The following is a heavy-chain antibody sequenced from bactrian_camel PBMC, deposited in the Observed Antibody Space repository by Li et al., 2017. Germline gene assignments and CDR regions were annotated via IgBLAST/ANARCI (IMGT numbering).Heavy chain of an antibody. CDR2: LWTGDGAT. J-gene: IGHJ4*01. V-gene: IGHV3S1*01. CDR3: AADPKWFSSAPLSRAEYKF. Sequence: HVQLVESGGGSVETGGSLRLSCASSRYSYRSNCLAWFRQRPEKAREGVAILWTGDGATFYSHSVKGRFTITHDNTKNTHFLEMSNLQPEDSAVYYCAADPKWFSSAPLSRAEYKFWGQGTQDTVS. CDR1: RYSYRSNC. D-gene: IGHD7*01.